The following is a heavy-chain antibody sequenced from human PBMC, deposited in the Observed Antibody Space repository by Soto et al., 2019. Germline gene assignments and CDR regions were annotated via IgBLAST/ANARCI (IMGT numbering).Heavy chain of an antibody. CDR2: INFSNDDA. Sequence: QVHLVQSGGEVKLPGASVKVSCTAFGYTSSHFGIIWVRQAPGQGLEWVGWINFSNDDANYGTNFRDRVTMTRATSTSAAYMDMRGLRHDATAVYYCAEDYDCTFDYWGQGTLITVSS. D-gene: IGHD5-12*01. CDR3: AEDYDCTFDY. CDR1: GYTSSHFG. V-gene: IGHV1-18*01. J-gene: IGHJ4*02.